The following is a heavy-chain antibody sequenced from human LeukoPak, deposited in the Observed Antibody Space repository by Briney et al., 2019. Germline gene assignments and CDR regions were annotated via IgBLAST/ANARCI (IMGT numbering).Heavy chain of an antibody. V-gene: IGHV1-2*02. CDR2: TNPNSGGT. CDR1: GYTFTGYY. Sequence: ASVKVSCKASGYTFTGYYMHWVRQAPGQGLEWMGWTNPNSGGTNYAQKFQGRVTMTRDTSISTAYMELSRLRSDDTAVYYCASAAGMGYYYYGMDVWGQGTTVTVSS. CDR3: ASAAGMGYYYYGMDV. J-gene: IGHJ6*02. D-gene: IGHD6-13*01.